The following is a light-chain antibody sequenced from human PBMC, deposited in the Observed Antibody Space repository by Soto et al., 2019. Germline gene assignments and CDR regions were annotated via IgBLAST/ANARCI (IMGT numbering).Light chain of an antibody. Sequence: IVLTQSPATLSVSRGERATLSCRASQSGSSNLAWYQQKPDQAPRLLIYGASTRATGIPARFSGSGSGTEFTLTIRRLEPEDFAVYYCHQYGRSPIYNFGTGNKVDIK. V-gene: IGKV3-15*01. J-gene: IGKJ3*01. CDR1: QSGSSN. CDR3: HQYGRSPIYN. CDR2: GAS.